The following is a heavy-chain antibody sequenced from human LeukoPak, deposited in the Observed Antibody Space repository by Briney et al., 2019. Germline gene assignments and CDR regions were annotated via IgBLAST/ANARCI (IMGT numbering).Heavy chain of an antibody. CDR1: GFTFSTSW. D-gene: IGHD1-26*01. J-gene: IGHJ4*02. Sequence: EGSLRLSCAASGFTFSTSWMSWVRQAPGKGLEWVANIKQDGSEKYYVDSVRGRFTISRDNAKNSLYLQMNSLRSEDTAVYYCARDKFGGTDYWGQGTLVTVSS. CDR2: IKQDGSEK. CDR3: ARDKFGGTDY. V-gene: IGHV3-7*01.